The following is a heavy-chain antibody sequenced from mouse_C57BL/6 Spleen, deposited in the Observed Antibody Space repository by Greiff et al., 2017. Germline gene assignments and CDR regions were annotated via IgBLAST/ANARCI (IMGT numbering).Heavy chain of an antibody. D-gene: IGHD2-1*01. J-gene: IGHJ1*03. CDR3: AREDYGNYGGYCDV. CDR2: ISYDGSN. Sequence: EVKLVESGPGLVKPSQSLSLTCSVTGYSITSGYYWNWIRQFPGNKLEWMGYISYDGSNNYNPSLKNRISITRDTSKNQFFLKLNSVTTEDTATYDCAREDYGNYGGYCDVWGTGTTVTVSS. V-gene: IGHV3-6*01. CDR1: GYSITSGYY.